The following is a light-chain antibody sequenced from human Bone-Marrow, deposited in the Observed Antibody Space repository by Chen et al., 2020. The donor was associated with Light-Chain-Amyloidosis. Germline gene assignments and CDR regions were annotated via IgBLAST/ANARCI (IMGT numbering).Light chain of an antibody. CDR1: SSDVGGDNH. CDR3: SSYTITNTLV. V-gene: IGLV2-14*01. Sequence: QSALTPPASVSGFPGQSITIPCTGTSSDVGGDNHVSWYQRHPDKAPKLMIYEVTNRPSWVPDRFSGSKSDNTASLTISGLQTENEADYFCSSYTITNTLVFGSGTRVTVL. CDR2: EVT. J-gene: IGLJ1*01.